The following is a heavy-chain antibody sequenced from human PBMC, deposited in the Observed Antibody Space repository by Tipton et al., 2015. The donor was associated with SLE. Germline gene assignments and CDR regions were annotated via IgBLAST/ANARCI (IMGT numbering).Heavy chain of an antibody. CDR3: ARVRCSGSACYAPFDF. Sequence: SLRLSCAASGFSFSDYSMNWVRQAPGKGLEWVSYISSSGDTTYYADSVKGRITISRDNAKDSPYLQMSSLRAEDTSVYYCARVRCSGSACYAPFDFWGRGTLVTVSS. V-gene: IGHV3-48*01. J-gene: IGHJ4*02. CDR2: ISSSGDTT. CDR1: GFSFSDYS. D-gene: IGHD2-21*02.